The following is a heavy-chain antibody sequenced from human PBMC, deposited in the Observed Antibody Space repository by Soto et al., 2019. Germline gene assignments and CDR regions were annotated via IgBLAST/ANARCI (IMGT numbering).Heavy chain of an antibody. CDR3: ASGVSQYYFDY. D-gene: IGHD3-10*01. Sequence: PSETLSLTCTVSGGSISSSNWWSWVRQPPGKGLEWIGEINHSGSTNYNPSLKSRVTISVDTSKNQFSLKLSSVTAADTAVYYCASGVSQYYFDYWGQGTLVTVSS. CDR2: INHSGST. V-gene: IGHV4-4*02. CDR1: GGSISSSNW. J-gene: IGHJ4*02.